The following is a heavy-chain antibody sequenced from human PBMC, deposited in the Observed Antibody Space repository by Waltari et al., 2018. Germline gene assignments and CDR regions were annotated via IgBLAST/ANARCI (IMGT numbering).Heavy chain of an antibody. CDR1: GGSFSGYY. Sequence: QVQLQQWGAGLLKPSETLSLTCAVYGGSFSGYYWSWIRQPPGKGLEWIGEINHSGRTNYNPYLRSRVTISVDASKNQFSLKLSSVTAADTAVYYCARGGDGYNSYLDYWGQGTLVTVSS. CDR3: ARGGDGYNSYLDY. V-gene: IGHV4-34*01. D-gene: IGHD5-12*01. J-gene: IGHJ4*02. CDR2: INHSGRT.